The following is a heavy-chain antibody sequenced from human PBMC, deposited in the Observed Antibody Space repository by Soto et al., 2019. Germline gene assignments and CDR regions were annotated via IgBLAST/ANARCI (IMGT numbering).Heavy chain of an antibody. V-gene: IGHV3-30*18. CDR1: RFTFSSCG. D-gene: IGHD3-22*01. J-gene: IGHJ1*01. Sequence: QVQLVESGGGVVQPGRSLRLSCAANRFTFSSCGTHWVRQAPGKGLEWVAVISYDESNKYYADSVKGRFTISRDNSKNTLYLQMNSLRAEGTAVYYCTKGVVVITSYFQHWGQGTLVTVSS. CDR2: ISYDESNK. CDR3: TKGVVVITSYFQH.